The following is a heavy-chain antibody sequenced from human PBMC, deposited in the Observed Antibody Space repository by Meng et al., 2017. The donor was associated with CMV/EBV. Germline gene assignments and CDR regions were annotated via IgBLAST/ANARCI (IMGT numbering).Heavy chain of an antibody. CDR3: AGDLRDWFDP. J-gene: IGHJ5*02. CDR1: GFTFSSYW. Sequence: GESLKISCAASGFTFSSYWMSWVRQAPGKGLEWVANIKQDGSEKYYVDSVKGRFTISRDNAKNSLYLQMNSLRAEDTAVYYCAGDLRDWFDPWGQGTLVTVSS. CDR2: IKQDGSEK. D-gene: IGHD3-16*01. V-gene: IGHV3-7*01.